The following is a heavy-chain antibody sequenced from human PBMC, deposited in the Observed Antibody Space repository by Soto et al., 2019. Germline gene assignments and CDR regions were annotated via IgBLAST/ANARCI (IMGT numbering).Heavy chain of an antibody. CDR2: MNNDGSYI. CDR1: GFTFSSYW. J-gene: IGHJ3*02. V-gene: IGHV3-74*01. D-gene: IGHD6-13*01. CDR3: VRGGYMHACDI. Sequence: EVQLVESGGGLVQPGGSLRLSWAASGFTFSSYWMYWVHQAPGKGLEWVSHMNNDGSYIIYAESVKGRFTFSRDNAKNTLYLQMNSLRAEDTAVYYCVRGGYMHACDIWGQGTMVTVSS.